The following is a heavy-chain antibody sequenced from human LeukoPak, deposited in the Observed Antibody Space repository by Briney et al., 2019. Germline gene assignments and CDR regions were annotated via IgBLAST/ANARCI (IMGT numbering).Heavy chain of an antibody. D-gene: IGHD5-24*01. CDR1: GYTFTSYY. CDR3: ARDSEPVEMATGMAFDI. J-gene: IGHJ3*02. Sequence: GASVMVSCKASGYTFTSYYMHWVRQAPGQGLEWMGIINPSGGSTSYAQKFQGRVTMTRDTSTSTVYMELSSLRSEDTAVYYCARDSEPVEMATGMAFDIWGQGTMVTVSS. CDR2: INPSGGST. V-gene: IGHV1-46*01.